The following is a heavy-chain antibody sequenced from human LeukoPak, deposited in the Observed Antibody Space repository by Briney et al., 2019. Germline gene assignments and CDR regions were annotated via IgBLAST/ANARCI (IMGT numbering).Heavy chain of an antibody. J-gene: IGHJ5*02. CDR1: GFTFSSYG. V-gene: IGHV3-30*18. CDR2: ISYDGSNK. D-gene: IGHD6-19*01. CDR3: AKSPQWLASNWFDP. Sequence: GGSLRLSCAASGFTFSSYGMHWVRQAPGKGLEWVAVISYDGSNKYYADSVKGRFTISRDNSKNTLYLQMNSLRAEDTAVYYCAKSPQWLASNWFDPWGQGTLVTVSS.